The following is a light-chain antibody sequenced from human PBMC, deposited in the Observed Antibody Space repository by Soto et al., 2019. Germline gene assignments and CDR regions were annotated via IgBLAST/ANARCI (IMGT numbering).Light chain of an antibody. V-gene: IGKV3-20*01. J-gene: IGKJ3*01. CDR1: QRVSNNY. CDR3: QRYGSSQFT. CDR2: GAS. Sequence: EIVLTQSPGTLSLSPGERATLSCRASQRVSNNYLAWYQQKPGQAPRLLIFGASSRATGIPDRFSGSGSGTDFTLTINRLEPEDFAVYYCQRYGSSQFTFGPGTKVDIK.